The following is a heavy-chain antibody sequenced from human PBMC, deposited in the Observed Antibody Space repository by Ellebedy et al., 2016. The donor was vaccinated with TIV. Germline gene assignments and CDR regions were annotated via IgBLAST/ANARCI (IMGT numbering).Heavy chain of an antibody. Sequence: ASVKVSXXVSGYTLTELSMHWVRQAPGKGLEWMGGFDPEDGETIYAQKFQGRVTMTRDTSTSTVYMELSSLRSEDTAVYYCAREGWDIGDYWGQGTLVTVSS. J-gene: IGHJ4*02. V-gene: IGHV1-24*01. CDR1: GYTLTELS. D-gene: IGHD2-15*01. CDR2: FDPEDGET. CDR3: AREGWDIGDY.